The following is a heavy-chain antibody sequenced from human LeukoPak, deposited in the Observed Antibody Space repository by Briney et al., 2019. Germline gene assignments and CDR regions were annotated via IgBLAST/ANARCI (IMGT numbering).Heavy chain of an antibody. J-gene: IGHJ3*02. D-gene: IGHD2-2*01. V-gene: IGHV3-23*01. CDR1: GFTFSSYA. CDR2: ISGRGGST. CDR3: AKDLKNVVVVPTDAFDI. Sequence: GGSLRLSCAASGFTFSSYAMSWVRQAPGKGLEWVSVISGRGGSTYYADSVKGRFTISRDNSKSTLYLQMNSLRAEDTAVYYCAKDLKNVVVVPTDAFDIWGQGTMVTVSS.